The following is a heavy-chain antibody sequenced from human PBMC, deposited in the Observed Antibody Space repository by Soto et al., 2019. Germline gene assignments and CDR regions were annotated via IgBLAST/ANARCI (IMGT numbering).Heavy chain of an antibody. J-gene: IGHJ3*02. CDR3: ATPHTGSGWYGDFDI. V-gene: IGHV1-8*01. CDR2: MNPNSGNT. Sequence: ASVKVSCKASGYTFTSYDINWVRQATGQGLEWMGWMNPNSGNTGYAQKFQGRVTMTRNTSISTAYMELSSLRSEDTAVYYCATPHTGSGWYGDFDIWGQGTMVTVSS. CDR1: GYTFTSYD. D-gene: IGHD6-19*01.